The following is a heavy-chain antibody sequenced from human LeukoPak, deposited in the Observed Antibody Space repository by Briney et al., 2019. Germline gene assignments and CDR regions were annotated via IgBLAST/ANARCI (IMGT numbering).Heavy chain of an antibody. Sequence: GGSLRLSCAASGFTFSSYAMSWVRQAPGKGLEWVSAISGSGGSTYYADSVKGRFTISRDNSKNTLYLQMNSLRAEDTAVYYCAETRVAEYYYDSSGYYSSWGQGTLVTVSS. D-gene: IGHD3-22*01. V-gene: IGHV3-23*01. J-gene: IGHJ4*02. CDR2: ISGSGGST. CDR1: GFTFSSYA. CDR3: AETRVAEYYYDSSGYYSS.